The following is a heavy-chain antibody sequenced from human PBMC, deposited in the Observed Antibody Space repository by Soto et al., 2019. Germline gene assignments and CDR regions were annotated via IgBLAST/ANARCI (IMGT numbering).Heavy chain of an antibody. CDR3: ARELTSVTTDGYYYYGMDV. CDR2: IYYSGST. CDR1: GGSISSGGYY. V-gene: IGHV4-31*01. D-gene: IGHD4-4*01. J-gene: IGHJ6*02. Sequence: QVQLQESGPGLVKPSQTLSLTCTVSGGSISSGGYYWSWIRQHPGKGLEWIGYIYYSGSTSYNPSLMSLVTISVDTSKTQFSLKLSSVTAADTAVYYCARELTSVTTDGYYYYGMDVWGQGTTVTVSS.